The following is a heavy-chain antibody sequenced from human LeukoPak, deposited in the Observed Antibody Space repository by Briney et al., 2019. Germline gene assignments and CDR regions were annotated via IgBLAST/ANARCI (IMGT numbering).Heavy chain of an antibody. D-gene: IGHD4-23*01. CDR1: EFTYSACA. Sequence: GGSLRLSCAASEFTYSACAMSWVRQAPGKGLEWVSTISGDGRSTFYADSVKGRFTISRDDSKTTLFLQMNSLRAEDTAIYYCARRYGGWGAFDIWGQGTVVTVSS. V-gene: IGHV3-23*01. CDR2: ISGDGRST. J-gene: IGHJ3*02. CDR3: ARRYGGWGAFDI.